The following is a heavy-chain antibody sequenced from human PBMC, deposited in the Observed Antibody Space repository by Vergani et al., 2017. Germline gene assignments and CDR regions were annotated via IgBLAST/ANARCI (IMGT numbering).Heavy chain of an antibody. J-gene: IGHJ5*02. D-gene: IGHD2-15*01. V-gene: IGHV3-9*01. CDR3: AREPGRFVVAVTT. Sequence: EVQLVESGGGLVQPGRSLRLSCAASGFTFDDYAMHWVRQAPGKGLEWVSGISWNSGSIGYADSVKGRFTISRDNSKNTLYLQMSSLRAEDTAVYYCAREPGRFVVAVTTWGQGTLVTVSS. CDR2: ISWNSGSI. CDR1: GFTFDDYA.